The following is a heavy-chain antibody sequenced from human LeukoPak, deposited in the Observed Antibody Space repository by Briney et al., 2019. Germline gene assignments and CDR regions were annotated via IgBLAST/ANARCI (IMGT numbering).Heavy chain of an antibody. J-gene: IGHJ6*03. D-gene: IGHD3-22*01. V-gene: IGHV4-39*07. CDR3: ARGGNDYYDSSGYYYYYYYMDV. Sequence: SETLSLTCTGSGGSIRSSNYNWGWIRQPPGKGLEWIGEINHSGSTNYNPSLKSRVTISVDTSKNQFSLKLSSVTAADTAVYYCARGGNDYYDSSGYYYYYYYMDVWGKGTTVTVSS. CDR2: INHSGST. CDR1: GGSIRSSNYN.